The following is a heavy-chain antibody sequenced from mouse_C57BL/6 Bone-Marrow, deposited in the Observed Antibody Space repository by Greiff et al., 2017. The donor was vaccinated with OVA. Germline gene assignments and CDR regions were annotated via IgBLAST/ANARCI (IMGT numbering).Heavy chain of an antibody. J-gene: IGHJ3*01. CDR2: IYPGSGNT. V-gene: IGHV1-81*01. CDR1: GYTFTSYG. D-gene: IGHD2-5*01. CDR3: ARPYSNSWFAY. Sequence: QVQLQQSGAELARPGASVKLSCKASGYTFTSYGISWVKQRTGQGLEWIGDIYPGSGNTYYNEKFKGKATLAADKSSSTAYMELRSLTSEDSAVYFCARPYSNSWFAYWGQGTLVTVSA.